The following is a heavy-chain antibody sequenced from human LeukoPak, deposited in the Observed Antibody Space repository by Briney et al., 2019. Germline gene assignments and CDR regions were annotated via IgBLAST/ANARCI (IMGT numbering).Heavy chain of an antibody. CDR2: ISWDGGST. J-gene: IGHJ4*02. Sequence: GGSLSLSCAASGFTFDDYAMHWVRQAPGKGLEWVSLISWDGGSTYYADSVKGRFTISRDNSKNSLYLQMNSLRAEDTALYYCAQGGSPYYWGQGTLVTVSS. V-gene: IGHV3-43D*03. CDR3: AQGGSPYY. CDR1: GFTFDDYA. D-gene: IGHD6-13*01.